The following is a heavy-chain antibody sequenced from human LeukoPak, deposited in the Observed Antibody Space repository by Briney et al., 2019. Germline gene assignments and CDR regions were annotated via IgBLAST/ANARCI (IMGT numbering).Heavy chain of an antibody. D-gene: IGHD2-15*01. CDR3: ARDPTLVVVADLRINWFDP. CDR1: GFTFSSYG. Sequence: PGGSLRLSCAASGFTFSSYGMHWVRQAPGKGLEWVAVISYDGSNKYYADSVKGRFTISRDNSKNTLYLQMNSLRAEDTAVYYCARDPTLVVVADLRINWFDPWGQGTLVTVSS. J-gene: IGHJ5*02. V-gene: IGHV3-30*03. CDR2: ISYDGSNK.